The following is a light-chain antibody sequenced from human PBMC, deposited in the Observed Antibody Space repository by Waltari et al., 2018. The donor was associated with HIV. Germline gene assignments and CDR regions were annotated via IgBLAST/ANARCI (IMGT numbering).Light chain of an antibody. CDR3: SSYTSGAATYV. J-gene: IGLJ1*01. CDR2: EVS. V-gene: IGLV2-14*01. CDR1: DSDIGAFNF. Sequence: QSALTQPASVSGSPGQSIAISCIGTDSDIGAFNFVSWYQPHPGKAPKLLIYEVSNRPSWIADRFSGSKSGNTASLTISGLQAEDEADYHCSSYTSGAATYVFG.